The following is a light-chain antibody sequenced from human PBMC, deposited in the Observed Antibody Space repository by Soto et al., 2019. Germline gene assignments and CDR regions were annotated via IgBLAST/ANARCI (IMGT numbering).Light chain of an antibody. CDR3: QQYYALPWT. CDR2: AAS. CDR1: EDISVY. Sequence: DLQMTQSPSSLSASVGDRVTITCQASEDISVYLSWYQHKPGKAPKLLIFAASRVETGVPSRFSGSGSATDFTFTISSLQPEDFVTYYCQQYYALPWTFGQGTKVDIK. J-gene: IGKJ1*01. V-gene: IGKV1-33*01.